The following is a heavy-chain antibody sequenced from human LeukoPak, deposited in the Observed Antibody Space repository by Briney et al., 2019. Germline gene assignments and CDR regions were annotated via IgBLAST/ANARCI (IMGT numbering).Heavy chain of an antibody. D-gene: IGHD6-19*01. Sequence: PGGSLRLSCAASGFTVSSNYMSWVRQAPGKGLEWVANIKQDGSEKYYVDSVKGRFTISRDNAKNSLYLQMNSLRAEDTAVYYCTRDRRYSSALNDYWGQGTLVTVSS. CDR1: GFTVSSNY. V-gene: IGHV3-7*03. CDR3: TRDRRYSSALNDY. J-gene: IGHJ4*02. CDR2: IKQDGSEK.